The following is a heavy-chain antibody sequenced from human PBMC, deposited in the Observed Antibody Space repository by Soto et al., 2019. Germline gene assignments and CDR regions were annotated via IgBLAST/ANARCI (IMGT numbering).Heavy chain of an antibody. D-gene: IGHD4-17*01. CDR1: GFTFSGFG. Sequence: QVQLVESGGGVVQPGGSLRLSCAASGFTFSGFGMHWVRQAPGKGLEWVAVIWYDGNDKYYADSVKGRFSVSRDNSKNTPHLPINSLRAEDTAVYYCARGRGGDYGGNSGYFDYWGQGTLVTVSS. CDR3: ARGRGGDYGGNSGYFDY. J-gene: IGHJ4*02. V-gene: IGHV3-33*01. CDR2: IWYDGNDK.